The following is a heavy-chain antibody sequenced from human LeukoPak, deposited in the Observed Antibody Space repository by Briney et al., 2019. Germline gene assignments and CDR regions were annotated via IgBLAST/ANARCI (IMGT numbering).Heavy chain of an antibody. D-gene: IGHD3-10*02. CDR3: AKDRVSMYYFDY. Sequence: PGRSLRLSYAASGFTFSSYGMHWVRQAPGKGLEWVAVISYDGSNKYYADSVKGRFTISRDNSKNTLYLQMNSLRAEDTAVYYCAKDRVSMYYFDYWGQGTLVTVSS. J-gene: IGHJ4*02. CDR1: GFTFSSYG. CDR2: ISYDGSNK. V-gene: IGHV3-30*18.